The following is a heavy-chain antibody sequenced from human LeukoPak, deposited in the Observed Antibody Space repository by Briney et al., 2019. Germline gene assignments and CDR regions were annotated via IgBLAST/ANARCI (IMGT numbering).Heavy chain of an antibody. V-gene: IGHV3-30*18. CDR2: ISYDGSNK. Sequence: GGSLRLSCAASGFTFSSYGMHWVRQAPGKGLEWVAVISYDGSNKYYADSVKGRFTISRDNSKNTLYLQMTSLRAEDTAVYYCAKDPGDIVVVPASRLDPWGQGTLVTVSS. D-gene: IGHD2-2*01. J-gene: IGHJ5*02. CDR1: GFTFSSYG. CDR3: AKDPGDIVVVPASRLDP.